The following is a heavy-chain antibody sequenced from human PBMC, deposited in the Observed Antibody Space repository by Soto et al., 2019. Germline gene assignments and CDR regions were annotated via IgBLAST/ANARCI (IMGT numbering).Heavy chain of an antibody. J-gene: IGHJ4*02. CDR1: GFTFSSYS. Sequence: GGSLRLSCAASGFTFSSYSMNWVRQAPGKGLEWVSSISSSSSYIYYADSVKGRFTISRDNAKNSLYLQMNSLRDEDTAVYYCVRIVKTTMTTLDYWGQGTLVTVSS. D-gene: IGHD4-17*01. CDR3: VRIVKTTMTTLDY. V-gene: IGHV3-21*01. CDR2: ISSSSSYI.